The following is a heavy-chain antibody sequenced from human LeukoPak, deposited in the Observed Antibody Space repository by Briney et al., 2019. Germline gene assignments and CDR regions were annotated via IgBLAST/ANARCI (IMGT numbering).Heavy chain of an antibody. D-gene: IGHD2-2*01. CDR1: GFTFSSYS. CDR3: ARDQYQYYYGMDV. Sequence: GGSLRLSCAASGFTFSSYSMNWVRQAPGKGLEWVSYISSSSSTIYYADSVKGRFTISRDNAKNSLYLQMNSLRAEDTAVYYCARDQYQYYYGMDVWGQGTTVTVSS. V-gene: IGHV3-48*01. CDR2: ISSSSSTI. J-gene: IGHJ6*02.